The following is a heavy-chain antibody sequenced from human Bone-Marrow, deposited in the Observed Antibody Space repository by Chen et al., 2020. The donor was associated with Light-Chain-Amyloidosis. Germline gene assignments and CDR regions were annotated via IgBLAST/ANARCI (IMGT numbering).Heavy chain of an antibody. J-gene: IGHJ4*02. V-gene: IGHV5-51*01. CDR3: ARRRDGYNFDY. CDR1: GYTFPNYW. D-gene: IGHD5-12*01. CDR2: IYPEDSDA. Sequence: EVQLEQSGPEVKKPGESLKISCKGSGYTFPNYWIGWVRQMPGKGLEWMGVIYPEDSDARESPAGEGQVNISADKSITNAERKGRRRKASDTEMYYCARRRDGYNFDYWGQGTLVTVSS.